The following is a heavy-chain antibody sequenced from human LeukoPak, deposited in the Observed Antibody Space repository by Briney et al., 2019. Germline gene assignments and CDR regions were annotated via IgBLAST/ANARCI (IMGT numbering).Heavy chain of an antibody. D-gene: IGHD6-19*01. J-gene: IGHJ4*02. CDR3: ARVGSGWKPVDY. Sequence: SETLSLTCAVYGGSFSGYYWSWIRQPPGKGLEWIGEINHSGSTNYNPSLKSRVTISVDTSKNQFSLKLSSVTAADTAVYYCARVGSGWKPVDYWGQGTLVTVSS. CDR1: GGSFSGYY. V-gene: IGHV4-34*01. CDR2: INHSGST.